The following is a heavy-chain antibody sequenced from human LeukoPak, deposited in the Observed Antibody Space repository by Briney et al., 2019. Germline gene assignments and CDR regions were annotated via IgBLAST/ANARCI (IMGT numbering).Heavy chain of an antibody. Sequence: GGSLRLSCAASGFTFSSYDMSWVRQAPGKGLEWVSAISGSGGSTYYADSVKGGFTISRDNSKNTLYLQMNSLRAEDTAVYDCAKGRMGATLDFDYWGQGTLVTVSS. CDR1: GFTFSSYD. J-gene: IGHJ4*02. D-gene: IGHD1-26*01. V-gene: IGHV3-23*01. CDR3: AKGRMGATLDFDY. CDR2: ISGSGGST.